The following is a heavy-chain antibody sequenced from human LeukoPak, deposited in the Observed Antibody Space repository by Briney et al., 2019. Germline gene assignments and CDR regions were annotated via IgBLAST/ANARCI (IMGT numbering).Heavy chain of an antibody. CDR3: AKQVGELPIDY. Sequence: PGGSLRLSCAASGFTFSSYAMSWDRQAPGKGLDWVSAISGSGGSTYYADSVKGRFTISRDNSKNTLYLQMNSLTAEDTAVYYCAKQVGELPIDYWGQGTLVTVSS. CDR2: ISGSGGST. CDR1: GFTFSSYA. D-gene: IGHD3-10*01. J-gene: IGHJ4*02. V-gene: IGHV3-23*01.